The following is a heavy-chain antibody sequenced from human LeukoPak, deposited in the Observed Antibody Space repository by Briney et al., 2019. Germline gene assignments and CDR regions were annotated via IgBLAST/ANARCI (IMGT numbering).Heavy chain of an antibody. V-gene: IGHV1-3*01. CDR1: EYTFTSYA. J-gene: IGHJ6*02. Sequence: APVKVSCKASEYTFTSYAMQWVRQAPGQRLEWMGWINAGNGNTKYSQKFQGRVTITRDTSASTAYMELSSLRSEDTAVYYCARKNSSWYYYYGMDLWGQGTTVTVSS. CDR2: INAGNGNT. D-gene: IGHD6-13*01. CDR3: ARKNSSWYYYYGMDL.